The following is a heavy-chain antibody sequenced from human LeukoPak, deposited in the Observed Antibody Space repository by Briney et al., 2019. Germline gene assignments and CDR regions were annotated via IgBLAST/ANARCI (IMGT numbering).Heavy chain of an antibody. V-gene: IGHV3-11*04. CDR3: ARDRTRHLY. Sequence: GGSLRLSCAASGFTFSDYYMGWIRQAPGKGLEWLSYISGSGTTIYYADPVKGRFTISRDNAKNSLDLQMNSLRAEDTAVYYCARDRTRHLYWGQGTLVTVSS. J-gene: IGHJ4*02. D-gene: IGHD2-2*01. CDR1: GFTFSDYY. CDR2: ISGSGTTI.